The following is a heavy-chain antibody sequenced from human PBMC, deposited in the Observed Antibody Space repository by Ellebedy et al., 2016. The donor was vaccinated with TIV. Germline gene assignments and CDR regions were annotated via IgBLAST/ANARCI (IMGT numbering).Heavy chain of an antibody. CDR3: ARDGRIQLQYYFDY. CDR1: GFTFSSYS. Sequence: GESLKISXAASGFTFSSYSMNWVRQAPGKGLEWVSSISSSSSYIYYADSVKGRFTISRDNAKNSLYLQMNSLRAEDTAVYYCARDGRIQLQYYFDYWGQGTLVTVSS. CDR2: ISSSSSYI. J-gene: IGHJ4*02. D-gene: IGHD5-18*01. V-gene: IGHV3-21*01.